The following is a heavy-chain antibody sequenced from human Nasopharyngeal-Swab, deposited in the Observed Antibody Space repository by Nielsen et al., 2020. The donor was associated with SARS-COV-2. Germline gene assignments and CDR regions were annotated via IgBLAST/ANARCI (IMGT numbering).Heavy chain of an antibody. CDR3: ARHDHTIVRAIDY. CDR2: IYYSGST. V-gene: IGHV4-31*03. J-gene: IGHJ4*02. CDR1: GGSISSGGYY. Sequence: SETLSLTCTVSGGSISSGGYYWSWIRQHPGKGLEWIGYIYYSGSTYYNPSLKSRVTISVDTSKNQFSLKLSSVTAADTAVYYCARHDHTIVRAIDYWGQGTLVTVSS. D-gene: IGHD3-3*01.